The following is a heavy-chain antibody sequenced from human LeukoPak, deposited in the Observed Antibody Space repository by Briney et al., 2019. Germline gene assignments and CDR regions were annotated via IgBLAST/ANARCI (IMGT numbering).Heavy chain of an antibody. V-gene: IGHV3-13*04. CDR3: ARQEGYTDAFDI. Sequence: AGGSLRLSCAASGFTFSSYDMHWVRQATGKGLEWVSAIGTAGDTYYPGSVKGRFTISRENAKNSLYLQMNSLRAGDTAVYYCARQEGYTDAFDIWGQGTMVTVSS. J-gene: IGHJ3*02. D-gene: IGHD5-18*01. CDR1: GFTFSSYD. CDR2: IGTAGDT.